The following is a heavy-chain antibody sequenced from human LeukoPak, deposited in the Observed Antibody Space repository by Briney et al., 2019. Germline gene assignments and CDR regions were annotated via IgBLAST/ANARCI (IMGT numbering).Heavy chain of an antibody. V-gene: IGHV4-59*01. Sequence: SETLSLTCTVSGGSISPYFWSWIRQPPGKGLEWIGYISYTGSTNYNPSLKRRVTISVDPTKNQFSLQLTSVTAADTAVYYCARDAYRGVTNFDPWGQGTLVTVSS. J-gene: IGHJ5*02. CDR1: GGSISPYF. CDR3: ARDAYRGVTNFDP. D-gene: IGHD3-10*01. CDR2: ISYTGST.